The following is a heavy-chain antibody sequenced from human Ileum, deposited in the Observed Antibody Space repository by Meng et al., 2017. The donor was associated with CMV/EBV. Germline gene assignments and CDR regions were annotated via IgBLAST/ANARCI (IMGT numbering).Heavy chain of an antibody. CDR3: ARERGGDGMDV. Sequence: GESLKISCAASGISFRTYTLNWVRQAPGEGLEWVSSISADSDYIYYADSAKGRFTISRDDAKNSLYLQMNSLRAEDTAVYYCARERGGDGMDVWGQGTTVTVSS. J-gene: IGHJ6*02. D-gene: IGHD3-16*01. V-gene: IGHV3-21*01. CDR2: ISADSDYI. CDR1: GISFRTYT.